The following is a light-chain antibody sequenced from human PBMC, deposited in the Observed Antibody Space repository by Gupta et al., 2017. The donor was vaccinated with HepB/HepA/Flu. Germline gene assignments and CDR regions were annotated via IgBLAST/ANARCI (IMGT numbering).Light chain of an antibody. V-gene: IGLV2-23*02. CDR3: CSYAGRASVV. Sequence: QSALTQAASVSGSPGQSIPISCTGTSNDVGSFDLVSWYQHHPGKAPKLIIYEVSKRPSSVSDRFSGSKSGNTASLAISGLQSEDEADYYCCSYAGRASVVFGGGTKLTVL. CDR1: SNDVGSFDL. CDR2: EVS. J-gene: IGLJ2*01.